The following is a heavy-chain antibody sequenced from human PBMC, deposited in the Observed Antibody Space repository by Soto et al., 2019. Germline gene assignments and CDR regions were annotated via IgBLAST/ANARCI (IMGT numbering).Heavy chain of an antibody. D-gene: IGHD2-15*01. CDR1: GGSISSYY. CDR2: IYYSGST. J-gene: IGHJ3*02. CDR3: ARVVAANAFDI. V-gene: IGHV4-59*01. Sequence: SETLSLTCTVSGGSISSYYWSWIRQPPGKGLEWIGYIYYSGSTNYNPSLKSRVTISVDTSKNQLSLKLSSVTAADTAVYYCARVVAANAFDIWGQGTMVTVSS.